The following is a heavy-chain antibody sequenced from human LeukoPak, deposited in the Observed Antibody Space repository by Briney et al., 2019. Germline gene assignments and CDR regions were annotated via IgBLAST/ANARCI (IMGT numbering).Heavy chain of an antibody. CDR2: IYHSGRT. D-gene: IGHD3-10*01. CDR3: ARGSGSH. V-gene: IGHV4-38-2*02. Sequence: PSETLSLTCTVSGYSISSGYYWGRIRQPPGKGLEWIGSIYHSGRTFYNPSLKSRVTISVDTSKNQFSLKLTSVTAADTAVYYCARGSGSHWGLGTLVTVSS. J-gene: IGHJ4*02. CDR1: GYSISSGYY.